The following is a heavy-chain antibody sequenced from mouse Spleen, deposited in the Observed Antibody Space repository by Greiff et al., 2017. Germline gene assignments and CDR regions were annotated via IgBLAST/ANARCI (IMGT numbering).Heavy chain of an antibody. Sequence: QVQLQQPGAELVKPGASVKLSCKASGYTFTSYWMHWVKQRPGQGLEWIGMIHPNSGSTNYNEKFKSKATLTVDKSSSTAYMQLSSLTSEDSAVYYCARIGAGTGAWFAYWGQGTLVTVSA. CDR1: GYTFTSYW. CDR2: IHPNSGST. D-gene: IGHD3-3*01. V-gene: IGHV1-64*01. CDR3: ARIGAGTGAWFAY. J-gene: IGHJ3*01.